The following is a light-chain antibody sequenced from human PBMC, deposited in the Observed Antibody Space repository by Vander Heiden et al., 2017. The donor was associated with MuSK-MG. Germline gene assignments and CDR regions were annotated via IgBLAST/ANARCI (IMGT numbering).Light chain of an antibody. Sequence: DIQMTQSPSSLSASVGDRVTITCRASQSISSYLNWYQQKPGKAPKLLIYAASSLQMGVPLRFSGSGYGTGFTLTISIRQPEDFATYSCQHSDSDPQPTFGHGTKVDIK. CDR1: QSISSY. V-gene: IGKV1-39*01. CDR3: QHSDSDPQPT. CDR2: AAS. J-gene: IGKJ3*01.